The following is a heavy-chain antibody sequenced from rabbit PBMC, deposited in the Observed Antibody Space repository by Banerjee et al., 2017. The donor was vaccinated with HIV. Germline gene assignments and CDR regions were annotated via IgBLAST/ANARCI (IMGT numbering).Heavy chain of an antibody. V-gene: IGHV1S45*01. D-gene: IGHD1-1*01. CDR1: GFTLSSSYY. CDR3: ARAGGFEKYFNL. J-gene: IGHJ4*01. Sequence: QEQLVEFGGGLVQPEGSLTLTCKASGFTLSSSYYMCWVRQAPGKGLEWIGCIVAGSSGSTYYASWAKGRFTISSTSSTTVTLQMTSLTAADTATYFCARAGGFEKYFNLWGQGTLVTVS. CDR2: IVAGSSGST.